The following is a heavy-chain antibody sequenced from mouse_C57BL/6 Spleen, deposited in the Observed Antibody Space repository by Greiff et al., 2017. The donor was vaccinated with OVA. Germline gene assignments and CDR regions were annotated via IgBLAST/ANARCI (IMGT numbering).Heavy chain of an antibody. CDR1: GFTFSSYG. V-gene: IGHV5-6*01. J-gene: IGHJ2*01. D-gene: IGHD1-1*01. CDR2: ISSGGSYT. CDR3: ARRDYYGSLDY. Sequence: EVQLVESGGDLVKPGGSLKLSCAASGFTFSSYGMSWVRQTPDKRLEWVATISSGGSYTYYPDSVKGRFTISRDNAKNTLYLQMSSLKSEDTAMYYCARRDYYGSLDYWGQGTTLTVSS.